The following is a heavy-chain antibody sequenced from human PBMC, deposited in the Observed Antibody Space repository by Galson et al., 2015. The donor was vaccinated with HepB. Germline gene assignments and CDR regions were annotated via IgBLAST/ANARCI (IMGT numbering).Heavy chain of an antibody. CDR2: IRSKAYGGTT. Sequence: SLRLSCAASRFTFGDYAMSWVRQAPGKGLEWVGFIRSKAYGGTTEYAASVKGRFTISRDDSKSIAYLQMNSLKTEDTAVYYCTRDSNCGGDCYIDYWGRGTLVTVSS. J-gene: IGHJ4*02. D-gene: IGHD2-21*02. V-gene: IGHV3-49*04. CDR3: TRDSNCGGDCYIDY. CDR1: RFTFGDYA.